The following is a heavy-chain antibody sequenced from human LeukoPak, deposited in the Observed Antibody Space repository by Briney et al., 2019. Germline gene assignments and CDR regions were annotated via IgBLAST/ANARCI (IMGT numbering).Heavy chain of an antibody. J-gene: IGHJ4*02. Sequence: SETLSLTCIVSGFSISIGYYWSWIRQPPGKGLEWIGYTYYSGSTNYNPSLKSRVTISVDTSKNQFSLKLSSVTAADTAVYYCASGSYYFDYWGQGTLVTVSS. D-gene: IGHD1-26*01. CDR1: GFSISIGYY. CDR3: ASGSYYFDY. CDR2: TYYSGST. V-gene: IGHV4-61*01.